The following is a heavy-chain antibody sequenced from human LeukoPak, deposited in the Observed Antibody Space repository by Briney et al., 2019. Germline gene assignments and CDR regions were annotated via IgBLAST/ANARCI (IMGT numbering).Heavy chain of an antibody. Sequence: GGSLRLPCAASGFTLSSYAMSWVRQAPGKGLEWVSAISGSGGSTYYADSVKGRFTISRDNSKNTLYLQMNSLRAEDTAVYYCAKKADTFYYYYYMDVWGKGTTVTVSS. D-gene: IGHD3-16*01. V-gene: IGHV3-23*01. CDR3: AKKADTFYYYYYMDV. CDR2: ISGSGGST. CDR1: GFTLSSYA. J-gene: IGHJ6*03.